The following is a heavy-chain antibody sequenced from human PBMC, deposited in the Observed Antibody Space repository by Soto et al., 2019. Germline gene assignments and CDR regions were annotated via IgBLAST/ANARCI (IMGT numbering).Heavy chain of an antibody. D-gene: IGHD1-26*01. CDR1: GYIFTSYY. Sequence: ASVKVSCKASGYIFTSYYIHWVRQAPGQGLEWMGWINPFDGSRMFAQSFQGRVTMTRDTSTSTVYMEVSSLRSEDTAVYYCARSGSYYLSDYWGQGTLVTVSS. J-gene: IGHJ4*02. CDR3: ARSGSYYLSDY. CDR2: INPFDGSR. V-gene: IGHV1-46*01.